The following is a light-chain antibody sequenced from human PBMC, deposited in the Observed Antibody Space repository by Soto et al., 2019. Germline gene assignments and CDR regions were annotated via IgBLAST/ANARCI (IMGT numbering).Light chain of an antibody. CDR2: EVS. J-gene: IGLJ2*01. CDR1: SSDVGGYNY. Sequence: QSVLNQPASVSGSPGQSITISCTGTSSDVGGYNYVSWYQQHPGKAPKLMIYEVSNRPSGVSNRFSGSKSGNTASLTISGLQAEDEADYYCSSDTSSSTLVFGGGTQLTVL. V-gene: IGLV2-14*01. CDR3: SSDTSSSTLV.